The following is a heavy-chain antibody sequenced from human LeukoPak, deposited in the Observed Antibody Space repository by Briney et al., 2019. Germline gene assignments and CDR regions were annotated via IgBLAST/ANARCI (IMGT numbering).Heavy chain of an antibody. J-gene: IGHJ3*02. Sequence: GGSLRLSCAASGFTFSGYWMHWVRQAPGKGLEWVAVIWYDGVNKYYADSVKGRFTISRDNSLNTLYLQMNSLKVEDTAIYYCARGSSSSSATAFDIWGQGTMVTVSS. CDR1: GFTFSGYW. CDR2: IWYDGVNK. D-gene: IGHD6-25*01. V-gene: IGHV3-33*08. CDR3: ARGSSSSSATAFDI.